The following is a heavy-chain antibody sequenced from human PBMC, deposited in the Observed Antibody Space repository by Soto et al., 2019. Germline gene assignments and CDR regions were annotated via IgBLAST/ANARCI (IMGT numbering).Heavy chain of an antibody. D-gene: IGHD3-22*01. CDR2: IIPNFGTA. Sequence: GASVKVSCKASRYTFTGKYMRWVRQSHGQGLEWMGWIIPNFGTANYAQKFQGRVTITADESTSTAYMELRSLRSDDTAVYYCARDLSTMIVVVIGWFDPWGQGTLVTVSS. CDR1: RYTFTGKY. V-gene: IGHV1-69*13. J-gene: IGHJ5*02. CDR3: ARDLSTMIVVVIGWFDP.